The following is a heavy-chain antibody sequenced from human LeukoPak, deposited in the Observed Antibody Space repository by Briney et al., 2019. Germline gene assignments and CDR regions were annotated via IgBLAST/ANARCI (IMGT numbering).Heavy chain of an antibody. CDR1: GFTFSNAW. J-gene: IGHJ4*02. Sequence: GGSLRLSCAASGFTFSNAWMSWVRQAPGEGLEWVGRIKSKTDGGTTDYAAPVKGRFTISRDDSKNTLYLQMNSLKTEDTAVYYCTTTRTRYCSGGSCYVFDYWGQGTLVTVSS. CDR2: IKSKTDGGTT. CDR3: TTTRTRYCSGGSCYVFDY. D-gene: IGHD2-15*01. V-gene: IGHV3-15*01.